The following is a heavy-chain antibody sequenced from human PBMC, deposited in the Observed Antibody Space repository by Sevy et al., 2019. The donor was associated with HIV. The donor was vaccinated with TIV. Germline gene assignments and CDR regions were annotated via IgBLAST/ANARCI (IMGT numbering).Heavy chain of an antibody. CDR2: TRKKADSYTT. CDR1: GFTFSDHY. D-gene: IGHD6-13*01. V-gene: IGHV3-72*01. J-gene: IGHJ4*02. CDR3: ATHAGIAAAGRVFDY. Sequence: GGSLRLSCAASGFTFSDHYMEWVRQAPGKGLEWVGRTRKKADSYTTEYAASVKGRFTISRDDSKNSLYLQMNSLKTEETAVYYCATHAGIAAAGRVFDYWGQGSLVTVSS.